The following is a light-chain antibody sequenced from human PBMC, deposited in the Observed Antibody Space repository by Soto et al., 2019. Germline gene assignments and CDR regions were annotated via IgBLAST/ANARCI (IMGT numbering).Light chain of an antibody. Sequence: QCLLTQAAFVSGSPGQSTIISCTGTRSDVVSYNLVSPYQHHPGKAPKLLIYEVSKRPSGVSNRFSGYKSGNTASLTISGLQAEDEADYYCCAYAYSPYIFGSGTKVTVL. V-gene: IGLV2-23*02. CDR1: RSDVVSYNL. CDR3: CAYAYSPYI. CDR2: EVS. J-gene: IGLJ1*01.